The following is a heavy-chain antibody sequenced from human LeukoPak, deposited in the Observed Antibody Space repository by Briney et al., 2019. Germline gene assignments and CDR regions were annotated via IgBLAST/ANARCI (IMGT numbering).Heavy chain of an antibody. CDR3: ARVRDGYNDAYDI. CDR2: INPNSGGT. J-gene: IGHJ3*02. V-gene: IGHV1-2*02. CDR1: GYTFTGYY. D-gene: IGHD5-24*01. Sequence: ASVKVSCKASGYTFTGYYMHWVRQAPGQGLEWMGWINPNSGGTNYAQKFQGRVTMTRDTSTSTVYMELSNLRSEDTAVYYCARVRDGYNDAYDIWGQGTMVTVPS.